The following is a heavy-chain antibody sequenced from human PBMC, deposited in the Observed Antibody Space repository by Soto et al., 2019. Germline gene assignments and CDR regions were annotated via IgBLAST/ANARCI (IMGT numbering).Heavy chain of an antibody. CDR2: ISGSGFKK. D-gene: IGHD1-26*01. V-gene: IGHV3-23*01. Sequence: GGSLRLSCAASGFIFENFGMSWVRQAPGKGLEWISSISGSGFKKYYADSVKGRFTISRDNSKSMVYLELNNLSAEDTAVYHCAKNQGVELVPLATVDWFDPWGQGSVVTVSS. J-gene: IGHJ5*02. CDR1: GFIFENFG. CDR3: AKNQGVELVPLATVDWFDP.